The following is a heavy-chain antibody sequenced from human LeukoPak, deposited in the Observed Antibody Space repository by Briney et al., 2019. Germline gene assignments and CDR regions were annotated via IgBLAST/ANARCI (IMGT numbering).Heavy chain of an antibody. CDR3: ARAPVTTIRLDYYYYYGMDV. Sequence: ASVKVSCKASGYTFTSYDINWVRQATGQGLEWMGWMNPNSGNTGYAQKFQGRVTMTRNTSISTAYMELSSLRSEDTAVYHCARAPVTTIRLDYYYYYGMDVWGQGTTVTVSS. J-gene: IGHJ6*02. CDR1: GYTFTSYD. D-gene: IGHD4-17*01. CDR2: MNPNSGNT. V-gene: IGHV1-8*01.